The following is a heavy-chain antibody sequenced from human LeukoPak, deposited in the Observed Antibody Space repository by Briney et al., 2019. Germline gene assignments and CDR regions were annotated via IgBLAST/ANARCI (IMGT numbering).Heavy chain of an antibody. J-gene: IGHJ4*02. CDR2: ISYDGSNK. Sequence: GGSLRLSCAASGFTFSSYAMHWVRQAPGKGLEWVAVISYDGSNKYYADSVKGRFTISRDNSKNTLYLQMNSLRAEDTAVYYCAASYCGGDCFVGAGSWGQGTLVTVSS. CDR3: AASYCGGDCFVGAGS. CDR1: GFTFSSYA. D-gene: IGHD2-21*02. V-gene: IGHV3-30-3*01.